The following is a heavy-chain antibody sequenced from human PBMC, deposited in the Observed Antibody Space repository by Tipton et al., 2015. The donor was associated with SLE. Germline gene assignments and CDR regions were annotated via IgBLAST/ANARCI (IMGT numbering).Heavy chain of an antibody. CDR1: GGSISSYY. D-gene: IGHD1-26*01. J-gene: IGHJ4*02. CDR2: IYYSGST. CDR3: ARGGESYDY. V-gene: IGHV4-59*07. Sequence: TLSLTCTVSGGSISSYYWSWIRQPPGKGLEWIGYIYYSGSTNYNPSLKSRVTISVDTSKNQFSMKLSSVTAADTAVYYCARGGESYDYWGQGTLVTVSS.